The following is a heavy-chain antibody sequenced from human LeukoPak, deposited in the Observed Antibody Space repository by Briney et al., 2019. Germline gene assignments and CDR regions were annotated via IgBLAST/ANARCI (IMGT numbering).Heavy chain of an antibody. CDR1: GGSISSYY. V-gene: IGHV4-4*09. D-gene: IGHD6-13*01. CDR3: ARLEGYSSSWYPYYYYMDV. Sequence: PSETLSLTCTVSGGSISSYYWSWIRQPPGKGLEWIGYIYTGGSTNYNPSLKSRVTISVDTSKNQFSLKLSSVTAADTAVYYCARLEGYSSSWYPYYYYMDVWGKGTTVTVSS. J-gene: IGHJ6*03. CDR2: IYTGGST.